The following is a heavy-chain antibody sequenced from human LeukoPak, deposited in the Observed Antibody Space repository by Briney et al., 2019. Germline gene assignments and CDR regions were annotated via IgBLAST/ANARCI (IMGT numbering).Heavy chain of an antibody. J-gene: IGHJ2*01. CDR1: GGTFSSYA. D-gene: IGHD3-9*01. CDR2: IIPIFGTA. CDR3: AKENVLRYFDWLLSEPPAHHWYFDL. V-gene: IGHV1-69*13. Sequence: SVKVSCKASGGTFSSYAISWVRQAPGQGLEWMGGIIPIFGTANYAQKFQGRVTITADESTSTAYMELSSLRSEDTAVYYCAKENVLRYFDWLLSEPPAHHWYFDLWGRGTLVTVSS.